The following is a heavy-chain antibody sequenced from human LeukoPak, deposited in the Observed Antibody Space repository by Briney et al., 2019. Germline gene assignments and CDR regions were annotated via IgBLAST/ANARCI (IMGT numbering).Heavy chain of an antibody. D-gene: IGHD2-21*02. V-gene: IGHV3-30-3*01. Sequence: GGSLRLSCAASGFTFSSYAMHWVRQAPGKGLEWVAVISYDGSNKYYADSVKGRFTISRDNSKNTLYLQMNSLRAEDTAVYYCARDTPAFCGGDCEPFDYWGQGTLVTVSS. CDR2: ISYDGSNK. J-gene: IGHJ4*02. CDR1: GFTFSSYA. CDR3: ARDTPAFCGGDCEPFDY.